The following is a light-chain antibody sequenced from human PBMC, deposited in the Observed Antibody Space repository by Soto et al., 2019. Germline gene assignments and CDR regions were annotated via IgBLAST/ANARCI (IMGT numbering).Light chain of an antibody. CDR3: SSFGASHNV. CDR1: SGDVRGYDY. CDR2: EVT. Sequence: QSALTQPPSASGSPGQSVTISCTGTSGDVRGYDYVSWYQQHPGKAPKLIIYEVTKRPSGVPDRFSGSKSGNTASLTVSGLQAEDEADYYCSSFGASHNVFGTGSKVTVL. J-gene: IGLJ1*01. V-gene: IGLV2-8*01.